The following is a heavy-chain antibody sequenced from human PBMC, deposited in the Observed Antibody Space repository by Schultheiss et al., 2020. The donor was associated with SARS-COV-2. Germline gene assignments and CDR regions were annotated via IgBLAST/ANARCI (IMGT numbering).Heavy chain of an antibody. V-gene: IGHV3-11*01. D-gene: IGHD2-2*01. J-gene: IGHJ3*02. CDR2: ISSSGSTI. CDR3: ANHVVPAASRAPRRAFDI. CDR1: GFTFDDYG. Sequence: GGSLRLSCAASGFTFDDYGMSWIRQAPGKGLEWVSYISSSGSTIYYADSVKGRFTISRDNAKNSLYLQMNSLRAEDTAVYYCANHVVPAASRAPRRAFDIWGQGTMVTVSS.